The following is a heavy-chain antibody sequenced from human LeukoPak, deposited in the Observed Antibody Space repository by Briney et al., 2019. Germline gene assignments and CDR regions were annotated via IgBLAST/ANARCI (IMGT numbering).Heavy chain of an antibody. CDR2: INHTGAT. D-gene: IGHD6-13*01. V-gene: IGHV4-34*01. J-gene: IGHJ5*02. CDR3: ARGRKVYCSSVSCPGWLDP. Sequence: SETLSLTCDVSGESFSDYYWTWIRQSPRKGLEWIGEINHTGATNYKSSLKRRVTMSVDTSKKQFSLKLTSATAADTAIYFCARGRKVYCSSVSCPGWLDPWSQGTLVTVSS. CDR1: GESFSDYY.